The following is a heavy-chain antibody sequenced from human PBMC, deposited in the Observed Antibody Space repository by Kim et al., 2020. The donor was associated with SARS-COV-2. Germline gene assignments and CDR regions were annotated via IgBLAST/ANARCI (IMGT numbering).Heavy chain of an antibody. Sequence: GGSLRLSCAASGFTFSSSAMSWVRQAPGKGLEWVSAISGSGDSTYYADSVKGRFTISTDNSKNTLFLQMNSMRAEDTTVYYCAKAEGVAAEIFDNWGQGTLVTVSS. CDR2: ISGSGDST. CDR3: AKAEGVAAEIFDN. V-gene: IGHV3-23*01. CDR1: GFTFSSSA. D-gene: IGHD1-26*01. J-gene: IGHJ4*02.